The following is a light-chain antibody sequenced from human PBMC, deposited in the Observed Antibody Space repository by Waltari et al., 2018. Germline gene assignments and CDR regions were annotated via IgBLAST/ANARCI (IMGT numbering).Light chain of an antibody. CDR3: CSYAGSYFYV. V-gene: IGLV2-11*01. Sequence: QSALTQPRSVSGSPGQSVPISCTGTRSDVGGYNSVSWYQQHPGKAPKLMIYDVSKRPSGVPDRFSGSKSGNTASLTISGLQAEDEADYYCCSYAGSYFYVFGTGTKVTVL. CDR1: RSDVGGYNS. J-gene: IGLJ1*01. CDR2: DVS.